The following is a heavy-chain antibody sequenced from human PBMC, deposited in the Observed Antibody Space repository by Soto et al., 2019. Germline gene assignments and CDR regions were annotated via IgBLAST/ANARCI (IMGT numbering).Heavy chain of an antibody. D-gene: IGHD2-2*01. J-gene: IGHJ4*02. Sequence: SETLSLTCTVSGGSISSGGYYWSWIRQHPGKGLEWIGYIYYSGSTYYNPSLKSRVTISLDTSKNQFSLKLSSVTAADTAVYYCARVPLSVVPAAKRGPNDYWGQGTLVTDSS. CDR1: GGSISSGGYY. V-gene: IGHV4-31*03. CDR3: ARVPLSVVPAAKRGPNDY. CDR2: IYYSGST.